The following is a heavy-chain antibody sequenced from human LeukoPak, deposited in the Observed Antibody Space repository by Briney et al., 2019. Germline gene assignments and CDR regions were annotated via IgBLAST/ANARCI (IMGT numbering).Heavy chain of an antibody. CDR3: ARVVVAALNWFDP. D-gene: IGHD2-15*01. CDR2: INHSGST. CDR1: GGSFSGYY. Sequence: SETLSLTCAVYGGSFSGYYWSWIRQPPGKGLEWIGEINHSGSTNYNPSLKSRVTISVDTSKNQFSLKLSSVTAADTAVYYCARVVVAALNWFDPWGQGTLVTVSS. J-gene: IGHJ5*02. V-gene: IGHV4-34*01.